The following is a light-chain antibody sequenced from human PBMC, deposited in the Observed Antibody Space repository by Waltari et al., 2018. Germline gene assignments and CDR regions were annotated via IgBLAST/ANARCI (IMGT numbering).Light chain of an antibody. J-gene: IGKJ2*01. CDR1: QSVSNNY. Sequence: EIVLTQSPGTLSLSPGERATLSCRASQSVSNNYLAWYQQKPGQAPRLLIYAASSRVTGIPDRFSGSGSGTDFTLTISRREPEDFAVYYCQQYGSSPLYTFGQGTKLEIK. V-gene: IGKV3-20*01. CDR3: QQYGSSPLYT. CDR2: AAS.